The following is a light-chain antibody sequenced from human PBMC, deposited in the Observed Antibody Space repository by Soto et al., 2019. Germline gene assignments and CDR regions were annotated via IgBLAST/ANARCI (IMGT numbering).Light chain of an antibody. J-gene: IGKJ3*01. CDR1: ESITSSS. Sequence: IVLRQSPGTLSLSPGERATLACWATESITSSSLAWYQQRPDQAPRLLIYGASTRATGVPDRFSGSGSGIVCSLTINRLEREDLSAYYWQLYGSTPFFGPGTKVDFK. CDR2: GAS. CDR3: QLYGSTPF. V-gene: IGKV3-20*01.